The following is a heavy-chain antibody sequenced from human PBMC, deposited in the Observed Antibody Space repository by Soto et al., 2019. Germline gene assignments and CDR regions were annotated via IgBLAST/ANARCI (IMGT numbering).Heavy chain of an antibody. CDR2: INPNSGGT. V-gene: IGHV1-2*04. CDR3: ARGCTVGWPPYYYYYMDV. Sequence: GASVKVSCKASGYTFTGYYMHWVRQAPGQGLEWMGWINPNSGGTNYAQKFQGWVTMTRDTSISTAYMELSRLRSDDTAVYYCARGCTVGWPPYYYYYMDVWGKGTTVTVSS. J-gene: IGHJ6*03. D-gene: IGHD2-8*02. CDR1: GYTFTGYY.